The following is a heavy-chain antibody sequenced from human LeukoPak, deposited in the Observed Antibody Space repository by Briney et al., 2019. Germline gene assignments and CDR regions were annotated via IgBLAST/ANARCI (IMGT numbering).Heavy chain of an antibody. CDR3: ARRGAGTTAIAGQFDY. CDR2: IYYSGST. CDR1: GGSISSSSYY. Sequence: PSETLSLTCTVSGGSISSSSYYWGWIRQPPGKGLEWIGSIYYSGSTYYNPSLKSRVTISVDTSKNQFSLKLSSVTAADTAVYYCARRGAGTTAIAGQFDYWGQGTLVTVSS. J-gene: IGHJ4*02. V-gene: IGHV4-39*01. D-gene: IGHD1-1*01.